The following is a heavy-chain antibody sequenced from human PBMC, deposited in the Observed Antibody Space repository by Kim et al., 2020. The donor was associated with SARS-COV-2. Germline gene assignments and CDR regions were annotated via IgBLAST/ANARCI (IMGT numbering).Heavy chain of an antibody. D-gene: IGHD1-1*01. CDR2: IYYSGST. V-gene: IGHV4-59*01. Sequence: SETLSLTCTVSGGSISSYYWSWIRQPPGKGLEWIGYIYYSGSTNYNPSLKSRVTISVDTSKNQFSLKLSSVTAADTAVYYCARDSWKYYGMDVWGQGTTVTVSS. J-gene: IGHJ6*02. CDR3: ARDSWKYYGMDV. CDR1: GGSISSYY.